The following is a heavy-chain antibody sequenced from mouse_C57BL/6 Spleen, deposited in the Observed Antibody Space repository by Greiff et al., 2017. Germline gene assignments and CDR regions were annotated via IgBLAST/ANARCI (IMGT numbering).Heavy chain of an antibody. D-gene: IGHD1-1*01. V-gene: IGHV1-82*01. J-gene: IGHJ2*01. CDR1: GYAFSSSW. CDR2: IYPGDGDT. CDR3: ARTDYGSSYGDY. Sequence: VQLQQSGPELVKPGASVKISCKASGYAFSSSWMNWVKQRPGKGLEWIGRIYPGDGDTNYNGTFKGKATLTADKSSSTAYMQLSSLTSEDSAVYICARTDYGSSYGDYWGQGTTLTVSS.